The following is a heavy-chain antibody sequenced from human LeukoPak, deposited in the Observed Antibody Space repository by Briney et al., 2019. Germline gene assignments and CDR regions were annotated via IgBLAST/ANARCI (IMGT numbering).Heavy chain of an antibody. Sequence: PSETLSLTCTVSGGSFSVYYWTWIRQSPGKGLEWLGEINHSGSTKYNPSLTSRASISVDTSKKQFSLSLTSVTAADTAVYYCARQRVAADGVGILDYWGLGALVTVSS. CDR1: GGSFSVYY. CDR3: ARQRVAADGVGILDY. J-gene: IGHJ4*02. V-gene: IGHV4-34*01. D-gene: IGHD1-26*01. CDR2: INHSGST.